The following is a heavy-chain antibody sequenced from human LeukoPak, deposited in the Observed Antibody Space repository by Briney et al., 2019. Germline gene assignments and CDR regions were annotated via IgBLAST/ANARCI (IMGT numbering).Heavy chain of an antibody. CDR3: ATATLDTDIMVREYYYYYMDV. D-gene: IGHD3-10*01. CDR1: GGTFSSYA. Sequence: GASVKVSCKASGGTFSSYAINWVRQAPGQGLEWMGGIIPIFGTSNYAQKFQGRVTMTTDTSSSTAYMELSSLRSEDTAVYYCATATLDTDIMVREYYYYYMDVWGKGTTVTISS. CDR2: IIPIFGTS. V-gene: IGHV1-69*05. J-gene: IGHJ6*03.